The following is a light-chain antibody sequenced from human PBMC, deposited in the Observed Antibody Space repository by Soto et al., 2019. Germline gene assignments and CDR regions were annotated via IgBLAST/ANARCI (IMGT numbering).Light chain of an antibody. V-gene: IGLV1-44*01. CDR3: AAWDDSLNGWV. CDR1: SSNIGSNT. CDR2: SNN. J-gene: IGLJ3*02. Sequence: QSVPTQPPSASGAPGQRVTISCSGSSSNIGSNTVNWYQQPPGTAPKLLSYSNNQRPSGVLDRFSGSNSGTSAALASSGLQSEYEADYYCAAWDDSLNGWVFGGRTKLTV.